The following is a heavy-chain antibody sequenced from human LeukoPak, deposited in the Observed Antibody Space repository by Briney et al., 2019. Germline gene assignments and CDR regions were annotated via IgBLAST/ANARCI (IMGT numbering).Heavy chain of an antibody. D-gene: IGHD5-12*01. CDR2: ISHDGTNK. Sequence: GGSLRLSCAASGFTPSSYAIHWVRQAPGKGLEWVAVISHDGTNKYYADSVKGRFTVSRDNSKNTLNLQINSLRPEDTAVYYCPRDPQRSYSGYEIDYWGQGTLVIVSS. CDR3: PRDPQRSYSGYEIDY. J-gene: IGHJ4*02. V-gene: IGHV3-30*04. CDR1: GFTPSSYA.